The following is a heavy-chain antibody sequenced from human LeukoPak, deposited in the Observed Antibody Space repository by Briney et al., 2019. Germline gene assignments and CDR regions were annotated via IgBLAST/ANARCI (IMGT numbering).Heavy chain of an antibody. CDR2: ISGSGGST. Sequence: PGGSLRLSCAASGFTFSSYAMSWVRQAPGKGLEWVSAISGSGGSTYYADSVKGRFTISRDNSKNTLYLQMNSLRADDTAVYYCAKDRATLVVPASSPTNWFDPWGQGTLVTVSS. J-gene: IGHJ5*02. CDR1: GFTFSSYA. V-gene: IGHV3-23*01. CDR3: AKDRATLVVPASSPTNWFDP. D-gene: IGHD2-2*01.